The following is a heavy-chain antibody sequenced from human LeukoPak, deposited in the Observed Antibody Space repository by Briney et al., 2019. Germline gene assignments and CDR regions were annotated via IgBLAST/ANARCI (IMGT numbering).Heavy chain of an antibody. V-gene: IGHV4-34*01. CDR1: GGSFSGYY. Sequence: SETLSLTCAVYGGSFSGYYWSWIRQPPGKGLEWIGEINHSGSTNYNPSLKSRVTISVDTSKNQFSLKLSSVTAADTAVYYCASSPLVYVWGSLRPSRGFDYWGQGTLVTVSS. CDR2: INHSGST. CDR3: ASSPLVYVWGSLRPSRGFDY. D-gene: IGHD3-16*01. J-gene: IGHJ4*02.